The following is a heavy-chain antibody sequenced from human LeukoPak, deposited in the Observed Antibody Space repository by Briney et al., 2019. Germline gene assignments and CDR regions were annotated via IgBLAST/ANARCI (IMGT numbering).Heavy chain of an antibody. V-gene: IGHV3-9*01. CDR2: ISWNSGSI. CDR1: GFTFDDYA. J-gene: IGHJ4*02. Sequence: PGRSLRLSSAASGFTFDDYAMHWVRRAPGKDLEWVSGISWNSGSIGYADSVKGRFTISRDNAKNSLYLQMNSLRAEDTAVYYCARESPPYGPPDYWGQGTLVTVSS. D-gene: IGHD4-17*01. CDR3: ARESPPYGPPDY.